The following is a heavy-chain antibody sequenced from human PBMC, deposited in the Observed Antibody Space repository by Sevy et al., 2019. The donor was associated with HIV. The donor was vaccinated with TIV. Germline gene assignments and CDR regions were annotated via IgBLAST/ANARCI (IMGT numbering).Heavy chain of an antibody. V-gene: IGHV4-39*01. Sequence: SETLSLTCTVSGGSISSSSYYWGWIRQPPGKGLEWIGSIYYSGSTYYNPSHKSRVTISVDTSKNQFSLKLSSVTAADTAVYYCARHQLSGGSSGWFSNYYFDYWGQGTLVTVSS. CDR2: IYYSGST. J-gene: IGHJ4*02. D-gene: IGHD6-19*01. CDR3: ARHQLSGGSSGWFSNYYFDY. CDR1: GGSISSSSYY.